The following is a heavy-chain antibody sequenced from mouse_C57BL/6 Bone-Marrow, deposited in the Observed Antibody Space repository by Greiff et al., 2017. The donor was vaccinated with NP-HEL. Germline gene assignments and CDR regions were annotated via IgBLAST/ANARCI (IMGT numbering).Heavy chain of an antibody. CDR3: AFSSYFDY. Sequence: LLESGAELARPGASVKLSCKASGYTFTSYGISWVKQRTGQGLEWIGEIYPRSGNTYYNEKFKGKATLTADKSSSTAYMELRSLTSEDSAVYFCAFSSYFDYWGQGTTLTVSS. CDR1: GYTFTSYG. CDR2: IYPRSGNT. J-gene: IGHJ2*01. V-gene: IGHV1-81*01.